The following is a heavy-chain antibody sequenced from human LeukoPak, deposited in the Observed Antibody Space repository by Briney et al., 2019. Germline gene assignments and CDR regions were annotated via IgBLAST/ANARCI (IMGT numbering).Heavy chain of an antibody. CDR1: GYSISNGYY. Sequence: PSETLSLTCTVSGYSISNGYYWVWIRQPPGKALEWVGSISHRGSTYYNPSLRSRITISLDRSKQKFSLKLTSVTAADTAVYFCARGAEYYAIWRGYAGYSDYWGQGISLTVSS. V-gene: IGHV4-38-2*02. J-gene: IGHJ4*02. CDR2: ISHRGST. CDR3: ARGAEYYAIWRGYAGYSDY. D-gene: IGHD3-3*01.